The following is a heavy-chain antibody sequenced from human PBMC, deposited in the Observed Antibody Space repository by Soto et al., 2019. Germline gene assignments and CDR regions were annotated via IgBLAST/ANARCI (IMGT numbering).Heavy chain of an antibody. Sequence: PGGSLSLSYIASGFTLSTYSMTWVRQAPGKGLEWLSYISKSSTTINYADSVKGRFTISRDNAKNSVYLEMSSLRDEDSAVYYCARDPPNFYYYGMDVWGQGTTVTVSS. CDR2: ISKSSTTI. J-gene: IGHJ6*02. CDR3: ARDPPNFYYYGMDV. CDR1: GFTLSTYS. V-gene: IGHV3-48*02.